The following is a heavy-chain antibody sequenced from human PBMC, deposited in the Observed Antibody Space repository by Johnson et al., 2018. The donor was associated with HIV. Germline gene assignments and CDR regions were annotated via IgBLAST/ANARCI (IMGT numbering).Heavy chain of an antibody. J-gene: IGHJ3*02. CDR3: TTADCGGDCYEPDAFDI. D-gene: IGHD2-21*02. Sequence: VQLVESGGGLVQPGGSLRLSCAASGFTVSSNYMSWVRQAPGKGLEWVSVISSGGSTYSADFVKGRFSISRDNSKNTLYLQMNSLKTEDTAVYYCTTADCGGDCYEPDAFDIWGQGTMVTVSS. V-gene: IGHV3-66*01. CDR2: ISSGGST. CDR1: GFTVSSNY.